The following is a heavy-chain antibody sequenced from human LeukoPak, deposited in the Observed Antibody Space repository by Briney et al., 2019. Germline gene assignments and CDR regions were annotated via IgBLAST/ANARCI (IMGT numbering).Heavy chain of an antibody. Sequence: GASVKVSCEASGYTFTGYYMHWVRQAPGQGLEWMGWINPISGGTNYAQKFQGWVTMTRDTSISTAYMELSRLRSDDTAVYYCARSSIAVAGTGDYWGQGTLVTVSS. CDR2: INPISGGT. D-gene: IGHD6-19*01. CDR3: ARSSIAVAGTGDY. J-gene: IGHJ4*02. V-gene: IGHV1-2*04. CDR1: GYTFTGYY.